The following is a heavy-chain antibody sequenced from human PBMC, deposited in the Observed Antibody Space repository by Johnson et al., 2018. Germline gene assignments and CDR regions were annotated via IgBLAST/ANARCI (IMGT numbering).Heavy chain of an antibody. CDR1: GFTFSSYA. D-gene: IGHD6-13*01. V-gene: IGHV3-23*01. CDR2: SSGSGDRT. Sequence: VQLLESGGGLVQPGGSLRLSCAASGFTFSSYAMNWVRQAPGKGLEWVSGSSGSGDRTDYEDSVKGRFTISRDNSKNTLYLQMNSQRAEETSVYYFVKDRAAAAGVTYSYYHGMDVWGQGTTVTGSS. J-gene: IGHJ6*02. CDR3: VKDRAAAAGVTYSYYHGMDV.